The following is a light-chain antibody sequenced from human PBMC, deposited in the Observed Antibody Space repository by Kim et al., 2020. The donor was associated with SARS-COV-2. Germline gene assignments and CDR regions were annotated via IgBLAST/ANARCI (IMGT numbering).Light chain of an antibody. Sequence: GQGVTISCTGGGTSIGADDVNWYQQSPGTAPKPLIYGNINRPSGFPDRFAGSKSGTSASLAITGLQGEDEADYYCQSYDSSLSGWVFGGGTKVTVL. J-gene: IGLJ3*02. CDR2: GNI. V-gene: IGLV1-40*01. CDR1: GTSIGADD. CDR3: QSYDSSLSGWV.